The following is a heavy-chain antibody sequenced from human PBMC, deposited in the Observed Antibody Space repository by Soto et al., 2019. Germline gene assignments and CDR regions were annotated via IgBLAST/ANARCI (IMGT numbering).Heavy chain of an antibody. J-gene: IGHJ6*02. V-gene: IGHV1-2*04. CDR3: ARAPKWSGYYTDYYYGMDV. CDR2: INPNSGGT. Sequence: ASVKVSCKASGYTFTGYYMHWVRQAPGQGLEWMGWINPNSGGTNYAQKFQGWVTMTRDTSISTAYMELSRLRSDDTAVYYCARAPKWSGYYTDYYYGMDVWGQGTTVTVSS. CDR1: GYTFTGYY. D-gene: IGHD3-3*01.